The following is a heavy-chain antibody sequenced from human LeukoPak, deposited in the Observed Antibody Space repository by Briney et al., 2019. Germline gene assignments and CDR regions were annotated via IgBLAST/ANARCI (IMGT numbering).Heavy chain of an antibody. Sequence: PGGSLRLSCAASGFTFSSYAMSWVRQAPGKGLKWVSAISGSGGSTYYADSVKGRFTISRDNSKNTLYLQMNSLRAEDTAVYYCAKDLPPEYSSGWWAFDYWGQGTLVTVSS. J-gene: IGHJ4*02. CDR3: AKDLPPEYSSGWWAFDY. D-gene: IGHD6-19*01. CDR2: ISGSGGST. V-gene: IGHV3-23*01. CDR1: GFTFSSYA.